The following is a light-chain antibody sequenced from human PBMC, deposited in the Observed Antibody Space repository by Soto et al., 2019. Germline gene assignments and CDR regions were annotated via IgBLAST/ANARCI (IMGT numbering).Light chain of an antibody. CDR3: SSFSSSSTQV. J-gene: IGLJ1*01. Sequence: QSALTQPASVSGSSGRSITISCTGTSSDVGRYNFVSWYQQHPGNAPKLLIYAVSDRPSGVSTRFSGSKSGNTASLAIAGLQAGDAAVYYCSSFSSSSTQVFGTGTKLTVL. V-gene: IGLV2-14*03. CDR2: AVS. CDR1: SSDVGRYNF.